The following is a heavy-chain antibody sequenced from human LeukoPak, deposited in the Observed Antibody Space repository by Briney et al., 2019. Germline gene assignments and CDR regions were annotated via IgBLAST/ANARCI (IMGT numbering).Heavy chain of an antibody. CDR2: IVGSGGST. V-gene: IGHV3-23*01. J-gene: IGHJ4*02. Sequence: PGGSLRLSCAASGFTLSSYAMSWVRQAPRQGLGWVSAIVGSGGSTYYADSVKGRFTISRDNSKNTLYLQMNSLRAEDTAVYYCANHILGYCSGGSCANFDHWGQGTLVTVSS. CDR3: ANHILGYCSGGSCANFDH. CDR1: GFTLSSYA. D-gene: IGHD2-15*01.